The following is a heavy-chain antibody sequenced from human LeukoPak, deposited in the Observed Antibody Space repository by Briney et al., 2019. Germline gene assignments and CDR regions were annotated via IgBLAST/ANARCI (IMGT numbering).Heavy chain of an antibody. CDR3: ARDRRRYFDWLPPHNWFDP. D-gene: IGHD3-9*01. CDR2: IYYSGST. CDR1: GGSISSSSYY. V-gene: IGHV4-39*07. J-gene: IGHJ5*02. Sequence: PSETLSLTCTVSGGSISSSSYYWGWIRQPPGKGLEWIGSIYYSGSTYYNPSLKSRVTISVDKSKNQFSLKLSSVTAADTAVYYCARDRRRYFDWLPPHNWFDPWGQGTLVTVSS.